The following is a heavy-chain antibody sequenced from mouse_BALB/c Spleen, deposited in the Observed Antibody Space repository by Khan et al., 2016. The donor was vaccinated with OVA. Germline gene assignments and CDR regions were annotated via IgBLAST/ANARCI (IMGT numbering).Heavy chain of an antibody. CDR3: ARRGYDYGRGALFAY. CDR2: IWSAGST. V-gene: IGHV2-2*01. D-gene: IGHD2-4*01. J-gene: IGHJ3*01. Sequence: QVQLKQSGPGLVQPSQSLSITCTVSGFSLSNYSLHWVRQSPGKGLEWLGIIWSAGSTDYNAAFLSRLTISTDHPRSQVFFKMNSLNPHDTAIYYCARRGYDYGRGALFAYWGQGTLVTVSA. CDR1: GFSLSNYS.